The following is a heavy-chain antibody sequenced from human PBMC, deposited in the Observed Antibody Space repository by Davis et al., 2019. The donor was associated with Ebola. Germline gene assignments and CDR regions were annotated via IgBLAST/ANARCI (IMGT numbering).Heavy chain of an antibody. V-gene: IGHV3-13*01. J-gene: IGHJ6*04. CDR1: GFTFSSYD. D-gene: IGHD3-22*01. CDR2: IGTAGDT. CDR3: ARVLRVYYYDSTLYYYYGMDV. Sequence: PGGSLRLSCAASGFTFSSYDMHWVRQATGKGLEWVSAIGTAGDTYYPGSVKGRFTISRENAKNSLYLQMNSLRAGDTVVYYCARVLRVYYYDSTLYYYYGMDVWGKGTTVTVSS.